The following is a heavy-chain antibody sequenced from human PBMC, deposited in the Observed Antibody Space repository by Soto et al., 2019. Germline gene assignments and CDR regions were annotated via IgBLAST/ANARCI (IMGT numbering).Heavy chain of an antibody. CDR1: GGSFKSGSYS. V-gene: IGHV4-61*01. Sequence: QVQLQESGPGLVKPSETLSLTCTVSGGSFKSGSYSWSWIRQPPGKGLEWIGYVYHTGRTSYNPYLKSRVSISMDTSTNQFSLNLDSVTAADTAVYFCARDFAYFDSWGQGTLVTVSS. CDR2: VYHTGRT. D-gene: IGHD3-3*01. CDR3: ARDFAYFDS. J-gene: IGHJ4*02.